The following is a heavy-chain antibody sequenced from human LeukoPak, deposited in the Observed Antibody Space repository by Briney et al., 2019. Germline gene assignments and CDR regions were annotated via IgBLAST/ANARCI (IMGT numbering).Heavy chain of an antibody. D-gene: IGHD3-3*01. Sequence: ASVKVSCKASGYTFTSYAMHRVRQAPGQRLEWMGWINAGNGNTKYSQKFQGRVTITRDTSASTAYMELSSLRSEDTAVYYCARDRTLLRFLDYWGQGTLVTVSS. V-gene: IGHV1-3*01. CDR3: ARDRTLLRFLDY. CDR1: GYTFTSYA. J-gene: IGHJ4*02. CDR2: INAGNGNT.